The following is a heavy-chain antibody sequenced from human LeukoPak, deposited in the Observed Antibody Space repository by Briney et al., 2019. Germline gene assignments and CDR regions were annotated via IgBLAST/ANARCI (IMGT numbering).Heavy chain of an antibody. J-gene: IGHJ5*02. CDR3: ARVVLVVPAATIRWFDP. V-gene: IGHV4-34*01. D-gene: IGHD2-2*01. CDR1: GGSFSGYY. Sequence: PSETLSLTCAVYGGSFSGYYWSWIRQPPGKGLEWIGEINHSGSTNYNPSLKSRVTISVDTSKNQFSLKLSSVAAADTAVYYCARVVLVVPAATIRWFDPWGQGTLVTVSS. CDR2: INHSGST.